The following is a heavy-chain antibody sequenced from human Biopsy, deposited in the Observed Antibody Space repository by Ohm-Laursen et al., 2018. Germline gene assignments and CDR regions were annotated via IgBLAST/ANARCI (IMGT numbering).Heavy chain of an antibody. CDR2: ISSSSDNI. CDR1: GFTLSSYS. V-gene: IGHV3-21*01. Sequence: GSLRLSCTASGFTLSSYSMNWVRQTPGKGLEWVSTISSSSDNIYYVDSVKSRFTIPRDNAKNSLYLQMNSLRAEDTAVYYCARSRGSSGIATIYYYGMDVWGQGTTVTVSS. J-gene: IGHJ6*02. CDR3: ARSRGSSGIATIYYYGMDV. D-gene: IGHD3-10*01.